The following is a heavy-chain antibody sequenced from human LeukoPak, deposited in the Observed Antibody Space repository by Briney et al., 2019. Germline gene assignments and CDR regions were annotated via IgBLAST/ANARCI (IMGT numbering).Heavy chain of an antibody. V-gene: IGHV4-34*01. CDR2: INPSGKT. CDR1: GASFSAYR. J-gene: IGHJ4*02. CDR3: ARQGSYLGDY. Sequence: SETLSLTCAVYGASFSAYRWSWVRQSPGKGLEWIGEINPSGKTNYNPSLKSRLTMSVDTSKNQFSLRLSSVTAADTAVYYCARQGSYLGDYWGQGILVTVSS. D-gene: IGHD3-10*01.